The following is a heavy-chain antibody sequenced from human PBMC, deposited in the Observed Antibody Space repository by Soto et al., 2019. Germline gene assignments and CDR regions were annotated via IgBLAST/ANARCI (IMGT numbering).Heavy chain of an antibody. CDR2: IFHTGST. J-gene: IGHJ4*02. CDR3: AGEPYCTSATCFNHFDS. Sequence: SVTLSLTCAASGNSISSLDSYWRWISQRSGQGLEWIGYIFHTGSTYCNPALKSRVTISLDSSKNQFSLKLTSATAADTAVYSCAGEPYCTSATCFNHFDSWGQGSLVTVSS. CDR1: GNSISSLDSY. V-gene: IGHV4-30-4*02. D-gene: IGHD2-2*01.